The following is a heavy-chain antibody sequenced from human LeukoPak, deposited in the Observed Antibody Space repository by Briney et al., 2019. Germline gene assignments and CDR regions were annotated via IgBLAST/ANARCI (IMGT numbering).Heavy chain of an antibody. CDR1: GFTFSTHA. CDR3: AKDRNTWPTNCDS. CDR2: ISSSGGTT. D-gene: IGHD2-21*01. V-gene: IGHV3-23*01. Sequence: GGSLRLSCAASGFTFSTHAVNWVRQAPGKGLEWVSAISSSGGTTYYADSVKGRFSISRDNSKNTLYLRMNSLRAEDTAIYYCAKDRNTWPTNCDSWGQGTLVTVSA. J-gene: IGHJ4*02.